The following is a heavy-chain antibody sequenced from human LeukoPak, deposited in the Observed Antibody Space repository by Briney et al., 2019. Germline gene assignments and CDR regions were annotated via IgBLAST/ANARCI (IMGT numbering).Heavy chain of an antibody. D-gene: IGHD2-2*02. CDR2: ISAYNGNT. CDR1: GYTFTSYG. Sequence: GASVKVSCKASGYTFTSYGISWVRQAPGQGLEWMGWISAYNGNTNYAQKLQGRVTMTTDTSTSTAYMELRSLRSDDTAVYYCARDRTRVVPAAIGYWGQGTLVTVSS. V-gene: IGHV1-18*01. J-gene: IGHJ4*02. CDR3: ARDRTRVVPAAIGY.